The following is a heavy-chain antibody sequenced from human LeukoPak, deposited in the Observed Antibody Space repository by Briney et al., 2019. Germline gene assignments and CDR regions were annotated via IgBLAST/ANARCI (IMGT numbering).Heavy chain of an antibody. J-gene: IGHJ4*02. V-gene: IGHV4-34*01. CDR3: ARGRRIRLGELSLRY. Sequence: SETLSLTCAVYGGSFSGYYWSWIRQPPGKGLEWIGEINHSGSTNYNPSLKSRVTISVDTSKNQFSLKLSSATAADTAVYYCARGRRIRLGELSLRYWGQGTLVTVSS. CDR1: GGSFSGYY. D-gene: IGHD3-16*02. CDR2: INHSGST.